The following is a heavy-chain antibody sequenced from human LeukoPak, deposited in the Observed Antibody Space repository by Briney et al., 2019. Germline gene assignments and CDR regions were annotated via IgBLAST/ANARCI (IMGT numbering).Heavy chain of an antibody. CDR3: AKDSVWGVSGGSFDI. CDR1: GFTFSSYG. Sequence: GGSLRLSCAASGFTFSSYGMHWVRQAPGKGLEWVAFIRYDGSNKYYADSVKGRFTISRDNSKNTLYLQMNSLRAEDTAVYYCAKDSVWGVSGGSFDIWGQGTMVTVSS. CDR2: IRYDGSNK. J-gene: IGHJ3*02. V-gene: IGHV3-30*02. D-gene: IGHD2-15*01.